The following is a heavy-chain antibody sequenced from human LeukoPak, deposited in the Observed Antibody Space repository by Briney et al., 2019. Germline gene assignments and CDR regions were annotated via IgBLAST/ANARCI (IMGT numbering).Heavy chain of an antibody. V-gene: IGHV4-39*01. CDR2: IYYSGST. CDR1: GGSISSSSYY. Sequence: PSETLSLTCTVSGGSISSSSYYWGWIRQPPGKGLEWIGSIYYSGSTYYNPSPKSRVTISVDTSKNQFSLKLSSVTAADTAVYYCATMSGSYSVDYWGQGTLVTVPS. D-gene: IGHD1-26*01. CDR3: ATMSGSYSVDY. J-gene: IGHJ4*02.